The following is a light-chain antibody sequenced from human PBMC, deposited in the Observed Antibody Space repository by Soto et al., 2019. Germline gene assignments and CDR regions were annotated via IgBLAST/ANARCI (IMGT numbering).Light chain of an antibody. Sequence: DIVMTQSPEYLAVSLGERATINCKSSQNVLYSSNNRNLIAWYQQKPGQPPKLLIYWASTRESGVPDRFSGSGSGRDFTLTISSLLAEDVALYYCQQYYSPPRYTFGQGTRLEIK. J-gene: IGKJ2*01. V-gene: IGKV4-1*01. CDR1: QNVLYSSNNRNL. CDR2: WAS. CDR3: QQYYSPPRYT.